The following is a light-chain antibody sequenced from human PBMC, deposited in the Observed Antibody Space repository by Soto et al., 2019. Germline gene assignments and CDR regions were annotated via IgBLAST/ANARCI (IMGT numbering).Light chain of an antibody. CDR2: AAF. V-gene: IGKV1-39*01. CDR1: QNIDDY. J-gene: IGKJ2*01. Sequence: DIQLTQSPSSLSASVGDRVTITCRASQNIDDYLNWYRQEAGKAPKLLISAAFSLQSGVPSRFSGSGSGTDFTLTINSLQPEDFATYYGQQSYSAPRTFGQGTKVEI. CDR3: QQSYSAPRT.